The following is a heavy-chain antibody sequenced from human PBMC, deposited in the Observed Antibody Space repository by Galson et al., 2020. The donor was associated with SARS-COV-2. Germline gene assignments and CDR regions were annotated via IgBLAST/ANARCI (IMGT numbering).Heavy chain of an antibody. CDR1: GFRFRSFG. CDR2: IWYDGSNK. J-gene: IGHJ4*01. Sequence: GGSLRLSCAASGFRFRSFGMNWVRQAPGKGLEWVAIIWYDGSNKYYADSVKGRFTISRDNSRNTLYLQMNSLRAEDTALYYCARGSDYGSGGGACHLGGHSRLVSDASAATGGPGVCPLAPSSKSTSWGTAALCGLVDDY. V-gene: IGHV3-33*01. D-gene: IGHD2-15*01. CDR3: ARGSDYGSGGGACHLGGHSRLVSDASAATGGPGVCPLAPSSKSTSWGTAALCGLVDDY.